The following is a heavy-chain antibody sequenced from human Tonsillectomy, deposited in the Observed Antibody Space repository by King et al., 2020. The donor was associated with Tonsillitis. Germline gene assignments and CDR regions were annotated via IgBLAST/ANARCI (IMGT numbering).Heavy chain of an antibody. J-gene: IGHJ6*02. CDR2: INPNSGGT. CDR1: GYTFTGYY. D-gene: IGHD2-2*01. CDR3: AREARRVVPAASFFYYYGMDV. V-gene: IGHV1-2*02. Sequence: QLVQSGAEVKKPGASVKVSCKASGYTFTGYYMHWVRQAPGQGLEWMGWINPNSGGTNYAQKFQGRVTMTRDTSISTAYMELSRLRSDDTAVYYCAREARRVVPAASFFYYYGMDVWGQGTTVTVSS.